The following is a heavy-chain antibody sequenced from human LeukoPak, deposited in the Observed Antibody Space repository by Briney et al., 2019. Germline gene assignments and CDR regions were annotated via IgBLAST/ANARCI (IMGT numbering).Heavy chain of an antibody. Sequence: ASVKVSCKASGGTFSSYAISWVRQAPGQGLEWMGGTIPIFGTANYAQKFQGRVTITADESTSTAYMELSSLRSEDTAVYYCARDRDFWSGRTNDAFDIWGQGTMVTVSS. V-gene: IGHV1-69*13. CDR1: GGTFSSYA. CDR3: ARDRDFWSGRTNDAFDI. J-gene: IGHJ3*02. D-gene: IGHD3-3*01. CDR2: TIPIFGTA.